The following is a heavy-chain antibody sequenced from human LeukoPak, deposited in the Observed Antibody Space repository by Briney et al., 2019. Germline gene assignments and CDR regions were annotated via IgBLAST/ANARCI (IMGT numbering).Heavy chain of an antibody. CDR2: IYSNEAT. D-gene: IGHD3-9*01. CDR3: ARHVWLQPFDY. Sequence: PSETLSLTCTVSGGSIKGYHWSWIRQPPGKGLEWIGYIYSNEATEYKPSLKSRVTISADTSKNQFSLKLTSVTAADTAIYYCARHVWLQPFDYWGQGTLVTVSS. J-gene: IGHJ4*02. CDR1: GGSIKGYH. V-gene: IGHV4-59*08.